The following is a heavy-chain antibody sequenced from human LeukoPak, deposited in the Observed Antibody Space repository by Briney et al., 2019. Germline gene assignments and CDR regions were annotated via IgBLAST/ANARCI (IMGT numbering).Heavy chain of an antibody. D-gene: IGHD6-19*01. CDR1: SGSISSYY. V-gene: IGHV4-59*01. CDR2: IYYSGST. J-gene: IGHJ4*02. Sequence: SETLSLTCTVSSGSISSYYWSWIRQAPGKGLEWTGYIYYSGSTNYNPSLKTRVTISVDTSKNQFSLKLTSVTAADTAVYYCARMDRSGWYYCGYWGQGTLVTVSS. CDR3: ARMDRSGWYYCGY.